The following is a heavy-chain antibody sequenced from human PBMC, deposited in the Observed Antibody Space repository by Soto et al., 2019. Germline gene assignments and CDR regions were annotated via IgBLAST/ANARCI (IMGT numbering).Heavy chain of an antibody. V-gene: IGHV3-7*01. CDR3: ARVRDCSGGSCYYYYYYYMEV. CDR1: GFTFSSYW. CDR2: IKQDGSEK. D-gene: IGHD2-15*01. J-gene: IGHJ6*03. Sequence: GGSLRLSCAASGFTFSSYWMSWVRQAPGKGLEWVANIKQDGSEKYYVDSVKGRFTISRDNAKNSLYLQMNSLRAEDTAVYYCARVRDCSGGSCYYYYYYYMEVWGKGTTVTVSS.